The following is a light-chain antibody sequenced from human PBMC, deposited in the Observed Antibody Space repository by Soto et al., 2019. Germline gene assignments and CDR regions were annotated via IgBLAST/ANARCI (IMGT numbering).Light chain of an antibody. CDR2: GES. J-gene: IGKJ2*01. V-gene: IGKV3-20*01. CDR3: QQYGSSPRT. CDR1: QSVTRSY. Sequence: EIVLQQSPGTLSLSPGERATLSCRASQSVTRSYLAWYQQKPGQAPRLLIYGESSRATGIPDRFSGSGAGTDLTLNINRRKPEDIAVYYCQQYGSSPRTFGKGTKLEIK.